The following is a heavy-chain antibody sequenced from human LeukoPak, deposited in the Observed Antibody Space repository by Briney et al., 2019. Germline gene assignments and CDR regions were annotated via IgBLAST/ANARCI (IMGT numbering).Heavy chain of an antibody. CDR2: IYYSGST. V-gene: IGHV4-31*03. CDR1: GGSISSGGYY. J-gene: IGHJ3*02. D-gene: IGHD6-19*01. CDR3: ARSGIAVAGTADAFDI. Sequence: SQTLSLTCTVSGGSISSGGYYWSWIRQHPGKGLEWIGYIYYSGSTYYNPSLKSRVTISVDTSKNQFSLKLSSVTAADTAVYYCARSGIAVAGTADAFDIWGQGTMVTVSS.